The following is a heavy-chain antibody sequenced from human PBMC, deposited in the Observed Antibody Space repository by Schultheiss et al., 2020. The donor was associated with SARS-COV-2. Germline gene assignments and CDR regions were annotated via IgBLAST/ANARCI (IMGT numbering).Heavy chain of an antibody. Sequence: SETLSLTCAISGDSVSSNSAAWNWIRQSPSRGLEWLGRTYYRSKWYNDYAVSVKSRITINPDTSKNQFSLQLNSVTPEDTAVYYCARNTMIEVVQLYYFDYWGQGTLVTVSS. CDR1: GDSVSSNSAA. V-gene: IGHV6-1*01. CDR2: TYYRSKWYN. D-gene: IGHD3-22*01. CDR3: ARNTMIEVVQLYYFDY. J-gene: IGHJ4*02.